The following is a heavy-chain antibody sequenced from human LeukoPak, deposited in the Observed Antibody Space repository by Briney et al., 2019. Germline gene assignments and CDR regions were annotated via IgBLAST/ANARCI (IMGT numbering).Heavy chain of an antibody. CDR3: ARAYSGTLPAKD. CDR1: GGSISSYY. D-gene: IGHD1-26*01. Sequence: SETLSLTCTVSGGSISSYYWTWIRQPPGKGLEWIGYIHDSGSTNYNPSLKSRVTISVDTSKNQFSLKLSSVTAADTAVYYCARAYSGTLPAKDWGQGSLVTVPS. V-gene: IGHV4-59*01. J-gene: IGHJ4*02. CDR2: IHDSGST.